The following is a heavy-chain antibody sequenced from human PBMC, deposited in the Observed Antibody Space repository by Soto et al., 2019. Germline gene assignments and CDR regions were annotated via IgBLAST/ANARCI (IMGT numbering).Heavy chain of an antibody. J-gene: IGHJ6*02. V-gene: IGHV3-21*01. CDR1: GFTFSSYS. Sequence: LRLSCAASGFTFSSYSMNWVRQAPGKGLEWVSSISSSSSYIYYADSVKGRFTISRDNAKNSLYPQMNSPRAEDTAVYYCARDTILYRMDVWGQGTTVTVSS. CDR2: ISSSSSYI. D-gene: IGHD3-3*01. CDR3: ARDTILYRMDV.